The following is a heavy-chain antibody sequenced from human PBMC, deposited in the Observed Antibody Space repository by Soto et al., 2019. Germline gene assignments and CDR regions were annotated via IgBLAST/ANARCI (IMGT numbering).Heavy chain of an antibody. Sequence: GGSLRISCAASGVTLSSYGMNWVRQAPGKGLEWVAVIWYDGSNKYYADSVKGRFTISRDNSKNTLYLQMNSLRAEDTAVYYCARDGYYGSGSYPFDIWGQGTMVTVSS. D-gene: IGHD3-10*01. CDR2: IWYDGSNK. J-gene: IGHJ3*02. V-gene: IGHV3-33*01. CDR3: ARDGYYGSGSYPFDI. CDR1: GVTLSSYG.